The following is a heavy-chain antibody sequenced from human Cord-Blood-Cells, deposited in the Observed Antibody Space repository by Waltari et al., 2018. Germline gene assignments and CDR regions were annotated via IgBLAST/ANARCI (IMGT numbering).Heavy chain of an antibody. CDR1: GFTFSSYA. V-gene: IGHV3-23*04. D-gene: IGHD4-4*01. CDR3: AQRLQFDY. CDR2: IRGSGGST. Sequence: EVQLVESGGGLVQPGGSLRLSCAASGFTFSSYAMSWVRQAPGKGVEGVSAIRGSGGSTYDADSVKGRFTISRDNSKNTLYLQMNSLRAEDTAVYYCAQRLQFDYWGQGTLVTVSS. J-gene: IGHJ4*02.